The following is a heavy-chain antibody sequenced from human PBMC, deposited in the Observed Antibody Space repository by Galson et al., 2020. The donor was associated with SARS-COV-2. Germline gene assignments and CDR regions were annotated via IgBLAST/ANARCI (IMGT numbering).Heavy chain of an antibody. CDR1: GFTFSSYG. Sequence: GEYLKISCAASGFTFSSYGMHWVRQDPGKGLEWVAVISYDGSNKYYADYVKGRFTISRDNSKNTLYLQMNSLRAEDTAVYYCAKDREDIVVVPAAPFDYWGQGTLVTVSS. CDR3: AKDREDIVVVPAAPFDY. D-gene: IGHD2-2*01. J-gene: IGHJ4*02. V-gene: IGHV3-30*18. CDR2: ISYDGSNK.